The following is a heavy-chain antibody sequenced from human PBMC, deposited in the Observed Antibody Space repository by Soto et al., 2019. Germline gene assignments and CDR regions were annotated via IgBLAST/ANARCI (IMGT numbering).Heavy chain of an antibody. CDR2: INHSGST. Sequence: QVQLQQWGAGLLKPSETLSLTCAVYGGSFSGYYWSWIRQPPGKGLEWIGEINHSGSTNYNPSLKSRVTISVDTSKNQFSLKLGSVTAADTAVYYCAGVAAGKPKLFDYWGQGTLVTVSS. D-gene: IGHD6-13*01. J-gene: IGHJ4*02. V-gene: IGHV4-34*01. CDR1: GGSFSGYY. CDR3: AGVAAGKPKLFDY.